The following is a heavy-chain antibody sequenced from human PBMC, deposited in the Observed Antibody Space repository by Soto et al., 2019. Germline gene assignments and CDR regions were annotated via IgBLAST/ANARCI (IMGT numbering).Heavy chain of an antibody. D-gene: IGHD2-15*01. CDR2: ISGSGGST. CDR3: AKRSSCAGSGSCTGGSCQCWFDP. Sequence: GGSLRLSCAASGFTFGSYAMSWVRQAPGKGLEWVSSISGSGGSTYYADSVKGRFTISRDSSKNTLYLQMNSLRAEDTAVYYCAKRSSCAGSGSCTGGSCQCWFDPWGQGTLVTVSS. V-gene: IGHV3-23*01. CDR1: GFTFGSYA. J-gene: IGHJ5*02.